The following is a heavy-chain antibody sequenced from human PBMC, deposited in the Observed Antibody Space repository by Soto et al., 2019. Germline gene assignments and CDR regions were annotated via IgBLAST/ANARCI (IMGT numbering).Heavy chain of an antibody. D-gene: IGHD6-19*01. V-gene: IGHV3-9*01. CDR3: AKSHTTSGWYVTTDY. J-gene: IGHJ4*02. CDR1: GFAFGAYA. CDR2: ISWNSGSI. Sequence: PRLSSAGSGFAFGAYAMQCGRQAPCKGLEWVSAISWNSGSIDYADSVKGRFTISRDNAKNSLYLQMNSLRAEDTALYYCAKSHTTSGWYVTTDYWGQGTRVTVSS.